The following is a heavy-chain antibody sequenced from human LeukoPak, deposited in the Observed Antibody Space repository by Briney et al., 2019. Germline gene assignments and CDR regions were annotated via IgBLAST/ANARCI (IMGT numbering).Heavy chain of an antibody. J-gene: IGHJ4*02. V-gene: IGHV1-69*06. D-gene: IGHD2-15*01. CDR1: GGTFSSYA. CDR2: IIPIFGTT. Sequence: VASVKVSCKASGGTFSSYAISWVRQAPGQGLEWMGRIIPIFGTTNYAQKFQGRVTITADKSTSTAYMDLSSLRSEDTAVYYCARGPDCGGGSCYPYFDNRGQGTLVTVSS. CDR3: ARGPDCGGGSCYPYFDN.